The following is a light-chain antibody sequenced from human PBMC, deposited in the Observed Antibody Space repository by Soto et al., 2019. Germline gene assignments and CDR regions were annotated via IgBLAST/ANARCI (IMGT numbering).Light chain of an antibody. CDR2: DVS. CDR1: SSDVGGYNY. Sequence: QSALPQAASGSGSPGQSITISCTGTSSDVGGYNYVSWYQQHPGKAPKLMIYDVSNRPSGVSNRFSGSKSGNTASLTISGLQAEDEADYYCSSYTSSSTFYVFGTGTKVTVL. V-gene: IGLV2-14*01. J-gene: IGLJ1*01. CDR3: SSYTSSSTFYV.